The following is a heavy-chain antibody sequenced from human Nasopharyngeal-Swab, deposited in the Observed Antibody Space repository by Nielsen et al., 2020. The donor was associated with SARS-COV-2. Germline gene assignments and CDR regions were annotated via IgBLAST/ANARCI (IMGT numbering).Heavy chain of an antibody. V-gene: IGHV3-23*01. CDR1: GFTFSSHA. J-gene: IGHJ6*03. Sequence: GRSLRLSCVASGFTFSSHAMSWVRQAPGKGLDWVSSISANGGNTYYADSVKGRVTIPRDNSQNMLYLQMNSLSAEDTAVYHCAKDLYSDYYMDVWGKGTTVTVSS. D-gene: IGHD4-11*01. CDR2: ISANGGNT. CDR3: AKDLYSDYYMDV.